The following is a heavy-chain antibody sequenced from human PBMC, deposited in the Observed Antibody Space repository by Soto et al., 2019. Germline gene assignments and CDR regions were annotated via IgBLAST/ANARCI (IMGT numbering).Heavy chain of an antibody. D-gene: IGHD3-22*01. Sequence: KTSETLSLTCTVSVGSITSYYWTWIRQPPGKGLEWIGYIDYSGSTNYSPSLKSRITMSVNTSKNQFSLKLSSVTAADTAVYYCARAGSGYSFDHWGQGALVTVSS. J-gene: IGHJ4*02. V-gene: IGHV4-59*01. CDR3: ARAGSGYSFDH. CDR1: VGSITSYY. CDR2: IDYSGST.